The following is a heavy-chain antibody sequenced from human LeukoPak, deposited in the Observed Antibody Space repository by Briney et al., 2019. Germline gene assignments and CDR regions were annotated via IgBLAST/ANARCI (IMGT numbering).Heavy chain of an antibody. Sequence: GGSLRLSCAASGFTFSSDSMHWVRQAPGKGLEWVSGISWNSGTIGYADSVKGRFTISRDNAKNSLYLQMNSLRAEDTPLYYCAKDRPIYCSSTSCYVGGFDYWGQGTLVTVSS. CDR2: ISWNSGTI. J-gene: IGHJ4*02. D-gene: IGHD2-2*01. V-gene: IGHV3-9*01. CDR1: GFTFSSDS. CDR3: AKDRPIYCSSTSCYVGGFDY.